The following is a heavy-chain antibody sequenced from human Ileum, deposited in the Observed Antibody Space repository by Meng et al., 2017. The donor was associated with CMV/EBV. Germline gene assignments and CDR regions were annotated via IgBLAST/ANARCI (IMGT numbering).Heavy chain of an antibody. CDR2: IFPFIEVT. J-gene: IGHJ4*02. CDR1: GTFRSYT. Sequence: SVKVSCKASGTFRSYTINWVRQAPGQGLEWIGRIFPFIEVTNYSQKFQGRVTISADKSTTTAYMELNSLTSEDTAVYYCATEQAIVVVPHAVRPSYFDYWGQGTLVTVSS. D-gene: IGHD2-2*01. CDR3: ATEQAIVVVPHAVRPSYFDY. V-gene: IGHV1-69*04.